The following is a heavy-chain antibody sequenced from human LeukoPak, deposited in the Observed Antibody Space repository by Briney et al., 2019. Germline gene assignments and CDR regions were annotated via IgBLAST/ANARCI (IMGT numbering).Heavy chain of an antibody. CDR3: ARDGDYGDPVSGWFDP. V-gene: IGHV4-4*07. D-gene: IGHD4-17*01. J-gene: IGHJ5*02. CDR1: GASISSYY. CDR2: IHTSAST. Sequence: PSETLSLTCTVSGASISSYYWNWIRQPAGKGLEWIGRIHTSASTNYNPSLKSRVTMSVDTSKNQFSLKLSSVTAADTAVYYCARDGDYGDPVSGWFDPWGQGTLVTVSS.